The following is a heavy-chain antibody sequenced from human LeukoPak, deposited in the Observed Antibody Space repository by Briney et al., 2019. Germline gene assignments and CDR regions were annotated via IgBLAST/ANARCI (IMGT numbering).Heavy chain of an antibody. CDR2: ISSSGSTI. CDR3: ARERIYYDKWYCFDY. J-gene: IGHJ4*02. V-gene: IGHV3-11*04. Sequence: GGSLRLSCAASGFTFSDYYMSWIRQAPGKGLEWVSYISSSGSTIYYADSVKGRFTISRDNAKNSLYLQMSSLRAEDTAVYYCARERIYYDKWYCFDYWGQGTLVTVSS. D-gene: IGHD3-22*01. CDR1: GFTFSDYY.